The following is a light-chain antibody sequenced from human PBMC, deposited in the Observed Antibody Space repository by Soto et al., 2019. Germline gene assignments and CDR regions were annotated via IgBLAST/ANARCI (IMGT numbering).Light chain of an antibody. CDR3: QQYNNWPPGT. CDR1: QSVSSN. V-gene: IGKV3-15*01. J-gene: IGKJ1*01. Sequence: EIVMTQSPATLSVSPGERATLSCRASQSVSSNLAWYQQKPGQAPRLLIYGASTRATGIPARFSGSGSGTVFTLTMSGLQSEDFAVYYCQQYNNWPPGTFGQGTKVEIK. CDR2: GAS.